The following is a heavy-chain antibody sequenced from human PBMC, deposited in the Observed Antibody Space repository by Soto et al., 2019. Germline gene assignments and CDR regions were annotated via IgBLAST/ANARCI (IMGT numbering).Heavy chain of an antibody. D-gene: IGHD5-12*01. Sequence: ASVKVSCKASGYTFTSYGISWVRQAPGQGLEWMGWISAYNGNTNYAQKLQGRVTMTTDTSTSTAYMELRSLRSEDTAVYYCARDQGPEYSGYDYYYYGMDVWGQGSTVTVSS. J-gene: IGHJ6*02. CDR1: GYTFTSYG. CDR2: ISAYNGNT. CDR3: ARDQGPEYSGYDYYYYGMDV. V-gene: IGHV1-18*04.